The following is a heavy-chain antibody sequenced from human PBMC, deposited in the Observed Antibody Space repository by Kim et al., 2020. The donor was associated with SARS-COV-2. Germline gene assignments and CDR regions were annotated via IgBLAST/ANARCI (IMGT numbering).Heavy chain of an antibody. CDR1: GYTFTSYY. CDR2: INPSGGST. J-gene: IGHJ4*02. V-gene: IGHV1-46*01. D-gene: IGHD6-19*01. Sequence: ASVKVSCKASGYTFTSYYMHWVRQAPGQGLEWMGIINPSGGSTSYAQKFQGRVTMTRDTSTSTVYMELSSLRSEDTAVYYCARDQYSSGWYRGYYFDYWGQGTLVTVSS. CDR3: ARDQYSSGWYRGYYFDY.